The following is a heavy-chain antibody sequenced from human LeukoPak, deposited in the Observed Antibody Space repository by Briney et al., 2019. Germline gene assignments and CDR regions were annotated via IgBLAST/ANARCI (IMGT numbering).Heavy chain of an antibody. CDR2: IYYSGST. J-gene: IGHJ4*02. CDR3: ARGYCSSTSCYVDY. D-gene: IGHD2-2*01. CDR1: GGSISSGGYY. V-gene: IGHV4-31*03. Sequence: SETLSLTCTVSGGSISSGGYYWSWIRQHPGKGLEWIGYIYYSGSTYYNPSLKSRVTISVDTSKNQLSLKLSSVTAADTAVYYCARGYCSSTSCYVDYWGQGTLVTVSS.